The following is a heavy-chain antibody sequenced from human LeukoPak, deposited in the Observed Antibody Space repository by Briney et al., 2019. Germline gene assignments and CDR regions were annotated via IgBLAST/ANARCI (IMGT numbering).Heavy chain of an antibody. V-gene: IGHV3-23*01. CDR3: AKESRRDGYNCWDPPVTYFDY. D-gene: IGHD5-24*01. J-gene: IGHJ4*02. CDR2: ISGRGGST. CDR1: GFTFSSYA. Sequence: GGSLRLSCAASGFTFSSYAMSWVRQAPGKGLEWVSAISGRGGSTYYAASVKGRFTISRDNSKNTLCLQMNSLRAEDTAVYYCAKESRRDGYNCWDPPVTYFDYWGQGTLVTVSP.